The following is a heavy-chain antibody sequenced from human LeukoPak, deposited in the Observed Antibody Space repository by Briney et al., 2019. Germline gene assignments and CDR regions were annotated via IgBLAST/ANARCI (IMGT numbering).Heavy chain of an antibody. CDR2: MNPNSGNT. CDR1: GYTFTSYD. V-gene: IGHV1-8*01. D-gene: IGHD2-15*01. J-gene: IGHJ6*02. Sequence: GASVKVSCKASGYTFTSYDINWVRQATGQGLEWMGWMNPNSGNTGYAQKFQGRVTMTRNTSISIAYMELSSPRSEDTAVYYCAREEAVVAATTVGYYYYGMDVWGQGTTVTVSS. CDR3: AREEAVVAATTVGYYYYGMDV.